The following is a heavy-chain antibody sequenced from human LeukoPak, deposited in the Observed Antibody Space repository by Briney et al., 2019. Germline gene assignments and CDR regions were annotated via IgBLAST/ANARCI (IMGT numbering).Heavy chain of an antibody. CDR1: GFSVSSSY. V-gene: IGHV3-53*01. CDR2: IYSGGNT. D-gene: IGHD1-26*01. J-gene: IGHJ4*02. Sequence: GESLRLSCAASGFSVSSSYISWVRQAPGKGLEWVSVIYSGGNTYYADSVKGRFTISRDNSKNTLYLQMNSLRAEDTAVYYCARLGRVNYFDYWGQGTLVTVSS. CDR3: ARLGRVNYFDY.